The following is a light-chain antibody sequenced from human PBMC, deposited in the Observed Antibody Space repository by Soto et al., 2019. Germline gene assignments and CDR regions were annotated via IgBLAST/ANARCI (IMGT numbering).Light chain of an antibody. CDR3: QQYGSSPPT. J-gene: IGKJ1*01. Sequence: IVLTQSPGTVSLSPGERATLSCRASQSVSSSYLAWYQQKPGQAPRLLIYGASSRATGIPDRFSGSGSGTDFTLTISRLEPEDFAVYYCQQYGSSPPTFGQGTKVDI. V-gene: IGKV3-20*01. CDR2: GAS. CDR1: QSVSSSY.